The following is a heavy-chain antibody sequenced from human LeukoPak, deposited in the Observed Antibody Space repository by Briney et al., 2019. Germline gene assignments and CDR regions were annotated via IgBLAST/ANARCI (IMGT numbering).Heavy chain of an antibody. Sequence: PSETLSLTCTVSGGSISSSFYYWGWIRQPPGKGLEWIGSIYHSGSTYYNPSLKSRVTISVDTSRNQFSLNLSSVTAADTAVYYCAREYNYSFDPWGQGTLVTVSS. CDR3: AREYNYSFDP. V-gene: IGHV4-39*02. CDR2: IYHSGST. D-gene: IGHD1-20*01. J-gene: IGHJ5*02. CDR1: GGSISSSFYY.